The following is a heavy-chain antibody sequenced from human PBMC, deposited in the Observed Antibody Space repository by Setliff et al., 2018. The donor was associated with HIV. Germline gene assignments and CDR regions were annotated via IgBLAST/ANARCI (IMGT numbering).Heavy chain of an antibody. CDR2: IIPLFGTA. V-gene: IGHV1-69*13. Sequence: SVKVSCKASGGTFNNYAISWVRQAPGQGLEWVGGIIPLFGTANYAQKFQGRVTITADESTSTAYMDLSSLRSEDTAVYYCASPGSSKTVTKGYYYYGMDVWGQGTTVTVSS. D-gene: IGHD4-4*01. CDR1: GGTFNNYA. J-gene: IGHJ6*02. CDR3: ASPGSSKTVTKGYYYYGMDV.